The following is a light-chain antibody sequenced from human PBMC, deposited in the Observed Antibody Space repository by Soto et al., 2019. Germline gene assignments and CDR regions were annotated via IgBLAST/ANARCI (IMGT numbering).Light chain of an antibody. V-gene: IGLV4-69*01. CDR2: LNSDGSH. CDR1: SGHSSYA. CDR3: QTWGTGIQV. Sequence: QSVLTQSPSASASLGASVKLTCTLSSGHSSYAIAWHQPRPEKGPRYLMKLNSDGSHSKGDGIPDRFSGSSSGAERYLTISSLQSEDEADYYCQTWGTGIQVFGGGTQLTVL. J-gene: IGLJ2*01.